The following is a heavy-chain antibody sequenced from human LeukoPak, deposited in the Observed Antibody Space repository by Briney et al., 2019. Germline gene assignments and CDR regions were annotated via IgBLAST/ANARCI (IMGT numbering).Heavy chain of an antibody. J-gene: IGHJ6*02. CDR2: ISGSGGST. CDR3: AREISPGGSSWYQEDLTYYYGMDV. CDR1: GFTFSSYA. Sequence: PGGSLRLSCAASGFTFSSYAMSWVRQAPGKGLEWVSAISGSGGSTYYADSVKGRFTISRDNSKNTLYLQMNSLRAEDTAVYYCAREISPGGSSWYQEDLTYYYGMDVWGQGTTVTVSS. V-gene: IGHV3-23*01. D-gene: IGHD6-13*01.